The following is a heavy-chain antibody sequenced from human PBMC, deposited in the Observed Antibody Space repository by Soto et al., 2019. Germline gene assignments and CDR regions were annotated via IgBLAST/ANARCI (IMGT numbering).Heavy chain of an antibody. J-gene: IGHJ3*02. Sequence: ASVKVSCKASGYTFTSYDINWVRQATGQGLEWMGWMNPNSGNTGYAQKFQGRVTMTRNTSISTAYMELSSLRSEDTAVYYCARGLKGQDIVVVVAEDTAFDIWGQEKMVTISS. CDR2: MNPNSGNT. V-gene: IGHV1-8*01. CDR1: GYTFTSYD. D-gene: IGHD2-15*01. CDR3: ARGLKGQDIVVVVAEDTAFDI.